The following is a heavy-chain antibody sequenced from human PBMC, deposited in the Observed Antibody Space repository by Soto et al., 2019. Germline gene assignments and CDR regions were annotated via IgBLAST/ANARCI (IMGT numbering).Heavy chain of an antibody. CDR1: CGSISSYY. CDR3: ARVYHSMTTVTFYFDY. D-gene: IGHD4-4*01. CDR2: IYYSGST. V-gene: IGHV4-59*01. Sequence: PSETLSLTCTVSCGSISSYYWSWIRQPPGKGLEWIGYIYYSGSTNYNPSLKSRVTISVDTSKNQFSLKLSSVTAADTAVYYCARVYHSMTTVTFYFDYWGQGTLVTVSS. J-gene: IGHJ4*02.